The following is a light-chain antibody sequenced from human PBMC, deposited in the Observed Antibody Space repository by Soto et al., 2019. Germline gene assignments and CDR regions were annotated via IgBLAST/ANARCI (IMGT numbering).Light chain of an antibody. V-gene: IGKV1-8*01. J-gene: IGKJ1*01. Sequence: AIRMTQSPSSLSASTGDSVTITCRASQYISTYLAWYQQKPGEATNLLLYAASTLQSGVPSRFSGSGSGTDFTLTISDLPSEDVGTYYCQQYVRLRTFGPGTKVEVK. CDR2: AAS. CDR3: QQYVRLRT. CDR1: QYISTY.